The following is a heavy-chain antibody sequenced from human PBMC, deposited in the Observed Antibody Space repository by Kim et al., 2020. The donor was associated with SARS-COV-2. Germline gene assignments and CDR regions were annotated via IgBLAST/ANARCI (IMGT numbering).Heavy chain of an antibody. CDR3: ARVAAGKKGGPLWYFDL. Sequence: LKSRVTISVGTSKNQFSRKLSSVTAADTAVYYCARVAAGKKGGPLWYFDLWGRGTLVTVSS. J-gene: IGHJ2*01. V-gene: IGHV4-39*01. D-gene: IGHD6-13*01.